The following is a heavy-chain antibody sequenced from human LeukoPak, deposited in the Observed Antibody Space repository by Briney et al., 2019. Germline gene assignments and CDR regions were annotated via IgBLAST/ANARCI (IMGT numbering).Heavy chain of an antibody. J-gene: IGHJ2*01. Sequence: PSETLSLTCTVSGGSISSYYWSWIRQPPGKGLEWIGYIYYSGSTNYNPSLKSRITISVDTSKNQFSLKLSSVTAADTAVYYCARVGHYDILTGYFYSFWYFDLWGRGTLVTVSS. D-gene: IGHD3-9*01. CDR3: ARVGHYDILTGYFYSFWYFDL. CDR2: IYYSGST. CDR1: GGSISSYY. V-gene: IGHV4-59*01.